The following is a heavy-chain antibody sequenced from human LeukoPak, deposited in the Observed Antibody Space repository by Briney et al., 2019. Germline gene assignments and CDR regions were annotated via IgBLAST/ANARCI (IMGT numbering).Heavy chain of an antibody. CDR1: GGTFSSYA. CDR3: ARDRAVTMVRGAYDAFDI. D-gene: IGHD3-10*01. CDR2: ISAYNGNT. J-gene: IGHJ3*02. Sequence: ASVKVSCKASGGTFSSYAISWVRQAPGQGLEWMGWISAYNGNTNYAQKLQGRVTMTTDTSTSTAYMELRSLRSDDTAVYYCARDRAVTMVRGAYDAFDIWGQGTMVTVSS. V-gene: IGHV1-18*01.